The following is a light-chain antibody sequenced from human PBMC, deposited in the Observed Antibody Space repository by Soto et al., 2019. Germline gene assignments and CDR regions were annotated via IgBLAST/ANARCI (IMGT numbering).Light chain of an antibody. CDR1: QSVGNSH. CDR2: GAS. V-gene: IGKV3-20*01. CDR3: HQYGNSPPGT. J-gene: IGKJ5*01. Sequence: EIVLTQSPGTLSFSPGERATLSCRASQSVGNSHVAWYQQRRGLPPRLLIYGASNRATGIPDRFSGSGSGADFTLTISRLEPEDFAVYFCHQYGNSPPGTFGQGTRLAI.